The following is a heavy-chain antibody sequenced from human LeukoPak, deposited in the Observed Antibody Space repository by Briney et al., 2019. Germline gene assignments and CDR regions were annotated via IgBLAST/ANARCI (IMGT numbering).Heavy chain of an antibody. V-gene: IGHV2-5*02. Sequence: SGPTLVNPTQTLTLTCTCSGLSINTDGVGVGWIRQPPGKALEWLALIFWDGDKRYNPSLKSRLTITKDTSENQVVLTMTNMDPVDTATYYCTHSLRRGRCSGGSCYYFDYWGQGALVTVSS. CDR2: IFWDGDK. J-gene: IGHJ4*02. D-gene: IGHD2-15*01. CDR1: GLSINTDGVG. CDR3: THSLRRGRCSGGSCYYFDY.